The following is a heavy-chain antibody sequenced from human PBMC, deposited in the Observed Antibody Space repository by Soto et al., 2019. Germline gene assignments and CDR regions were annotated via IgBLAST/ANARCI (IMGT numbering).Heavy chain of an antibody. CDR3: ARHFRPHYDFWSGYYGVDWFDP. CDR1: GFTFSSYA. V-gene: IGHV3-23*01. D-gene: IGHD3-3*01. Sequence: GGSLRLSCAASGFTFSSYAMSWVRQAPGKGLEWVSAISGSGGSTYYADSVKGRFTISRDNSKNTLYLQMNSLRAEDTAVYYCARHFRPHYDFWSGYYGVDWFDPWGQGTLVTVSS. CDR2: ISGSGGST. J-gene: IGHJ5*02.